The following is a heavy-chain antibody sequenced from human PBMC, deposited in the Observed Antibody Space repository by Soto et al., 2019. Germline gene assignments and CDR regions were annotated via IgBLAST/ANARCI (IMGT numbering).Heavy chain of an antibody. CDR1: GFTFSSYT. Sequence: PGGSLRLSCAASGFTFSSYTMNWVRQAPGKGLEWVSYISLSGSDMYYAGSVKGRFTISRDNAKNSLSLQMNSLRAEDTAVYYCVRDNIWSFDYWGQGTPVTVSS. CDR2: ISLSGSDM. V-gene: IGHV3-48*01. CDR3: VRDNIWSFDY. J-gene: IGHJ4*02. D-gene: IGHD3-10*01.